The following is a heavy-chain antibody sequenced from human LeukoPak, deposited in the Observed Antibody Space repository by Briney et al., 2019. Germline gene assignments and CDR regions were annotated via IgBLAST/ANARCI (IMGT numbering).Heavy chain of an antibody. Sequence: PSETLSLTCTVSGGSISSYYWSWIRQPPGKGLEWIGYIYYSGSTNYNPSLKSRVTISVDTSKNQFSLKLSSVTAADTAVYYCARLPRTNYYMDVWGKGTTVAISS. J-gene: IGHJ6*03. CDR1: GGSISSYY. CDR2: IYYSGST. V-gene: IGHV4-59*01. D-gene: IGHD2-2*01. CDR3: ARLPRTNYYMDV.